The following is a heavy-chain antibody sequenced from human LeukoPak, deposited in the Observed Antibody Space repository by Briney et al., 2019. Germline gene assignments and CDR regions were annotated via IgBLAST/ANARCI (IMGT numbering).Heavy chain of an antibody. D-gene: IGHD6-6*01. CDR2: IYTSGST. V-gene: IGHV4-4*07. Sequence: SETLSLTCTVSGGSISSYYWSWIRQPAGKGLEWIGRIYTSGSTNYNPSLKSRVTMSVDTSKNQFSLKLSSVTAADTAVYYCARDTTIEYSSSSNPDDAFDIWAKGQWSPSLQ. CDR1: GGSISSYY. CDR3: ARDTTIEYSSSSNPDDAFDI. J-gene: IGHJ3*02.